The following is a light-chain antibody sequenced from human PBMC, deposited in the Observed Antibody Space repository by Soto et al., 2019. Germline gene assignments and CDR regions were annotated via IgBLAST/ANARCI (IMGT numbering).Light chain of an antibody. CDR1: QGISSY. V-gene: IGKV1-8*01. CDR2: AAS. Sequence: AILMTQSPSSFSASPGDRVPLTCRASQGISSYLAWYQQKPGKAPKLLIYAASTLQSGVPSRFSGSGSGTDFTLTISCLQSEDFATYYCQQYYSYPFTFAPGTKVDIK. CDR3: QQYYSYPFT. J-gene: IGKJ3*01.